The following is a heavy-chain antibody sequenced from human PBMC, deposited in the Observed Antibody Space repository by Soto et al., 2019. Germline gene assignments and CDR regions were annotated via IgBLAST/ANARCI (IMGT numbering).Heavy chain of an antibody. CDR1: GFTFSSYG. V-gene: IGHV3-33*06. CDR3: AKDSHCGIISPTHDH. Sequence: PGGSLRLSCAASGFTFSSYGMHWVRQAPGKGLEWVAVIWYDGSNKYYAESVKGRFTIIRDSSKNTLHLQMNSLRVEDTAVYYCAKDSHCGIISPTHDHWGQGTQVTVSS. J-gene: IGHJ4*02. CDR2: IWYDGSNK. D-gene: IGHD2-21*01.